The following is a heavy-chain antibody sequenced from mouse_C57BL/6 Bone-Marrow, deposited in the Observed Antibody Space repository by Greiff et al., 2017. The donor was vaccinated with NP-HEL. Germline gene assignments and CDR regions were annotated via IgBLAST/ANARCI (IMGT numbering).Heavy chain of an antibody. CDR2: IDPETGGT. J-gene: IGHJ4*01. V-gene: IGHV1-15*01. D-gene: IGHD1-1*01. CDR1: GYTFTDYE. CDR3: TRRTVGAMDY. Sequence: QVHVKQSGAELVRPGASVTLSCKASGYTFTDYEMHWVKQTPVHGLEWIGAIDPETGGTAYNQKFKGKAILTADKSSSTAYMELRRLTSEDSAVYYCTRRTVGAMDYWGQGTSVTVSS.